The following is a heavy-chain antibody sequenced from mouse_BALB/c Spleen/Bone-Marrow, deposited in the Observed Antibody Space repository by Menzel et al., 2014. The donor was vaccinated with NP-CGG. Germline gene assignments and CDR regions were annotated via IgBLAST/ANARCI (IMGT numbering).Heavy chain of an antibody. CDR3: ARESYYYENYAMDY. V-gene: IGHV1S41*01. D-gene: IGHD1-1*01. J-gene: IGHJ4*01. Sequence: DLVKPGASVKLSCKASGYTFTSYWINWIKQRPGQGLEWIGRIAPGSGSTYYNEMFKGKATLTVDTSSSTAYIQLSSLSSEDSAVYFCARESYYYENYAMDYWGQGTSVTVSS. CDR1: GYTFTSYW. CDR2: IAPGSGST.